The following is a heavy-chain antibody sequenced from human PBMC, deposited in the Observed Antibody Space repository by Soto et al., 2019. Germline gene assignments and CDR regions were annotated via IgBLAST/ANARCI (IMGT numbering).Heavy chain of an antibody. Sequence: SETLSLTCAVSGYSISSGYYWGWIRQSPGKGLEWIGSIHHGGSPLYNPSLKGRVAISIDTSKNQLSLNLSSVTAADTAIYYSERGWTEVATAYWGQGTLVTVS. V-gene: IGHV4-38-2*01. J-gene: IGHJ4*02. CDR1: GYSISSGYY. CDR3: ERGWTEVATAY. CDR2: IHHGGSP. D-gene: IGHD2-21*02.